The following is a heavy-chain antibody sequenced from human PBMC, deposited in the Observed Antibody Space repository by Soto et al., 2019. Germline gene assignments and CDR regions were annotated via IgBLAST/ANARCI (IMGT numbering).Heavy chain of an antibody. V-gene: IGHV4-31*03. CDR1: GGSISSGGYY. J-gene: IGHJ4*02. D-gene: IGHD6-13*01. CDR2: IYYSGST. CDR3: ARGRPWVQLVLAFDY. Sequence: QVQLQESGPGLVKPSQTLSLTRTVSGGSISSGGYYWSWIRQHPGKGLEWIGYIYYSGSTYYNPSLKSRVTRSVDTSKNQFSLKLSSVTAADTAVYYCARGRPWVQLVLAFDYWGQGTLVTVSS.